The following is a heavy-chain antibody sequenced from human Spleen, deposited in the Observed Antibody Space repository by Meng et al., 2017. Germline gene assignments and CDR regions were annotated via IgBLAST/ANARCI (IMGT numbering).Heavy chain of an antibody. CDR3: ARGNARFYDILTGYVY. Sequence: QLQLQELGPGLVKPSETLSLTCTVYGGAFSGYYWSWIRQPPGKGLEWIGEINHSGSTTYNPSLKSRVTISEDTSKNQFSLKLSSVTAADTAVYYCARGNARFYDILTGYVYWGQGTLVTVSS. D-gene: IGHD3-9*01. CDR1: GGAFSGYY. CDR2: INHSGST. V-gene: IGHV4-34*01. J-gene: IGHJ4*02.